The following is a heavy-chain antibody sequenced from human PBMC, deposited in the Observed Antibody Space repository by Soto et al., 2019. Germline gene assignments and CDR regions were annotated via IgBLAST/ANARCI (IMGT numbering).Heavy chain of an antibody. Sequence: SETQSLTCTVSGGSISSGGYYWSWIRQHPGKGLEWIGYIYYSGSTYYNPSLKSRVTISVDTSKNQFSLKLSSVTAADTAVYYCARAKKGIAAAENWFDPWGQGTLVTVSS. CDR1: GGSISSGGYY. J-gene: IGHJ5*02. D-gene: IGHD6-13*01. CDR3: ARAKKGIAAAENWFDP. CDR2: IYYSGST. V-gene: IGHV4-31*03.